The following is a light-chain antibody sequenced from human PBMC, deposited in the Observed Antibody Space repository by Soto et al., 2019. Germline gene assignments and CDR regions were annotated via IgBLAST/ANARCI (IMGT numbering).Light chain of an antibody. CDR1: QDINPY. CDR3: QQRKSYPIT. J-gene: IGKJ5*01. V-gene: IGKV1-9*01. CDR2: AAS. Sequence: DIQLTQSASFLSTSVGDRVTITCRASQDINPYLARYQQKPGKAPKLLIFAASTLQNGVPSRFSGSGSGTEFTVTITSLQPEDFATYYCQQRKSYPITFGQGTRLEIK.